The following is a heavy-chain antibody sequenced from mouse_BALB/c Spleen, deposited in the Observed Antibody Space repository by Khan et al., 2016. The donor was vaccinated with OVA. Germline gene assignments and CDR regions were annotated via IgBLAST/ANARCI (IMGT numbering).Heavy chain of an antibody. V-gene: IGHV1-7*01. CDR1: GYTFTTYW. D-gene: IGHD2-14*01. CDR3: ESDRIDY. CDR2: IIPTSGFT. J-gene: IGHJ2*01. Sequence: QVRLLQSGAELAKPGASVKMSCTASGYTFTTYWMHWVKQRPGQGLEWIGYIIPTSGFTYYNQKFKDKATLTADKSSSTAYMQLSSLTSDDSAVYYCESDRIDYWGQGTTLTVSA.